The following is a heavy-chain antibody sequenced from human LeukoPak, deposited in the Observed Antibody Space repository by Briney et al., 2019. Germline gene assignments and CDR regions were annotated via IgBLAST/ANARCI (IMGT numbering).Heavy chain of an antibody. Sequence: PSETLSLTCTVSGGSISSNIYYWGWIRQPPGKGLEWIGSIYYTGSTNYNPSLGSRVTISVDTSKNQFSLKLSSVTAADTAVYYCARQGYYGSGSYTRFDYWGQGTLVTVSS. CDR3: ARQGYYGSGSYTRFDY. D-gene: IGHD3-10*01. J-gene: IGHJ4*02. CDR2: IYYTGST. V-gene: IGHV4-39*01. CDR1: GGSISSNIYY.